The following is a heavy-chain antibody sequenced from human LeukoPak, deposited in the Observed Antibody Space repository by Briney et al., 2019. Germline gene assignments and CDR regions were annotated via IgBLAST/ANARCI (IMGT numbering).Heavy chain of an antibody. Sequence: PSETLSLTCTVSGGSISSYYWSWIRQPPGKGLEWIGYIYYSGSTNYNPSLKSRVTISVDTSKNQFSLKLSSVTAADTAVYYCARHPRPGPTWLPDEYYFDYWGQGTLVTVSS. CDR1: GGSISSYY. CDR3: ARHPRPGPTWLPDEYYFDY. CDR2: IYYSGST. V-gene: IGHV4-59*08. J-gene: IGHJ4*02. D-gene: IGHD6-19*01.